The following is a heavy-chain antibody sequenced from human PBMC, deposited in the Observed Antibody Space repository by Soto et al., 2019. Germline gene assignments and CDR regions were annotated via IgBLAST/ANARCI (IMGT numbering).Heavy chain of an antibody. D-gene: IGHD2-21*01. CDR1: GFTFRIYD. CDR3: AIRGPVENIPREFDC. CDR2: ISASDGGT. V-gene: IGHV3-23*01. Sequence: EVQLLESGGGLVQPGGSLRLSCATSGFTFRIYDMAWVRQAPGKGLEWVAAISASDGGTFYADSVKGRFTISRDNFKNMLYLQMHSLIAEDPAVYYCAIRGPVENIPREFDCWGQGTLVTVSS. J-gene: IGHJ4*02.